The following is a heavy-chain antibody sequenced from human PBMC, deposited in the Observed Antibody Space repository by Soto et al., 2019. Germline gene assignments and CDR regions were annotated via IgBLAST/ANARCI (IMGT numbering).Heavy chain of an antibody. CDR1: GFTFSSYA. J-gene: IGHJ4*02. V-gene: IGHV3-30-3*01. CDR3: ARGSSSGWTFDY. D-gene: IGHD6-19*01. Sequence: QSGGSLRLSCAASGFTFSSYAMHWVRQAPGKGLEWVAVISYDGSNKYYADSVKGRFTISRDNSKNTLYLQMNSLRAEDTAVYYCARGSSSGWTFDYWGQGTLVTVSS. CDR2: ISYDGSNK.